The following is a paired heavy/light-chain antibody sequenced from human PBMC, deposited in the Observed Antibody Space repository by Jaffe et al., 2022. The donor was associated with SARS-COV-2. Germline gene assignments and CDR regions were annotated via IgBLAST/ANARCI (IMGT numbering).Heavy chain of an antibody. J-gene: IGHJ4*02. CDR1: GFTFRSYV. D-gene: IGHD6-19*01. Sequence: EVQLLESGGDLIQPGGSLRLSCAASGFTFRSYVMSWVRQAPGKGLEWVSSINTGGRTTYNADSAKGRFTISRDDSKNTLYLQMNSLRAEDTAVYFCAKDAISGAGLGNWGQGTLVTVSS. CDR3: AKDAISGAGLGN. CDR2: INTGGRTT. V-gene: IGHV3-23*01.
Light chain of an antibody. CDR3: GTWDSSLSAGV. CDR1: SSNIGDNY. CDR2: ENN. Sequence: QSVLTQPPSVSAAPGQRVTISCSGSSSNIGDNYVSWYQQLPGTAPKLLIYENNKRPSGIPDRFSGSKSGTSATLGITGLQTGDEADYHCGTWDSSLSAGVFGGGTKLTVL. J-gene: IGLJ3*02. V-gene: IGLV1-51*02.